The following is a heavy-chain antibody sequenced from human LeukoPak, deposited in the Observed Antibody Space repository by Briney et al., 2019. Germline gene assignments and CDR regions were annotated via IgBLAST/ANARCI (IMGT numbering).Heavy chain of an antibody. V-gene: IGHV3-30*03. D-gene: IGHD1-7*01. CDR3: ATLMLYNWNYDGNY. CDR2: ISYDGSNK. CDR1: GFTFSSYG. Sequence: GGSLRLSCAASGFTFSSYGMHWVRQAPGKGLEWVAVISYDGSNKYYADSVKGRFTISRDNSKNTLYLQMNSLRAEDTAVYYCATLMLYNWNYDGNYWGQGTLVTVSS. J-gene: IGHJ4*02.